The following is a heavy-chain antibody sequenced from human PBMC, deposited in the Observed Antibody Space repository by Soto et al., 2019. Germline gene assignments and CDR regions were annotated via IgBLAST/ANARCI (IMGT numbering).Heavy chain of an antibody. V-gene: IGHV1-8*01. CDR2: MRPNSGYT. Sequence: QVQLVQSGAEVKKPGASVKVSCMASGYTFASLDINWVRQTTGQGLEWMGWMRPNSGYTDYAQKFQGRVTMTRDTSINTAYMELSSLTSEDSAIYYCARGVDAGYDYWGQGTLVTVSS. J-gene: IGHJ4*02. CDR3: ARGVDAGYDY. D-gene: IGHD2-15*01. CDR1: GYTFASLD.